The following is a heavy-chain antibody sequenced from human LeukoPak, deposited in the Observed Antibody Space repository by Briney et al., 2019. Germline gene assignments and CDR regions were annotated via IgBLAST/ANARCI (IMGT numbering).Heavy chain of an antibody. CDR2: MNPNSGTV. Sequence: ASVKVSCKASGYSFTNYDINWVRQATGHGLEWMGWMNPNSGTVGYAQKFQGRVTMTRNASISAAYMELSSPTSEDAAVYYCTRGASDYWGENYFDYWGQGSLVTVSS. J-gene: IGHJ4*02. CDR3: TRGASDYWGENYFDY. CDR1: GYSFTNYD. D-gene: IGHD7-27*01. V-gene: IGHV1-8*01.